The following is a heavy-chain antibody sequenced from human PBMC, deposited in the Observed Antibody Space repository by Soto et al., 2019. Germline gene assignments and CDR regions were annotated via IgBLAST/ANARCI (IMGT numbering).Heavy chain of an antibody. J-gene: IGHJ4*02. Sequence: QVQLVQSGAEVKKPGASVKVSCKASGYTFTSYAMHWVRQAPGQRLEWMGWINAGNGNTKYSQKFQGRVTITRDTSASTAYMELCSLRSEDTAVYYCARVKRYFDWLSPLDYWGQGTLVTVSS. CDR3: ARVKRYFDWLSPLDY. D-gene: IGHD3-9*01. CDR2: INAGNGNT. CDR1: GYTFTSYA. V-gene: IGHV1-3*01.